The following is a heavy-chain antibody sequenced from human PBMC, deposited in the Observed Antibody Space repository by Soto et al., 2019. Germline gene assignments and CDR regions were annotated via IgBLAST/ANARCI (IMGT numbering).Heavy chain of an antibody. CDR1: GFTFSSYA. J-gene: IGHJ4*02. CDR3: AEVGPIVVVVAANGAFDY. D-gene: IGHD2-15*01. V-gene: IGHV3-23*01. CDR2: ISGSGGST. Sequence: VQLLESGGGLVQPGGSLRLSCAASGFTFSSYAMSWVRQAPGKGLEWVSTISGSGGSTYYADSVKGRFTISRDNSKNTLYLQMNGLRAEDTAVYYCAEVGPIVVVVAANGAFDYWGQGTLVTVSS.